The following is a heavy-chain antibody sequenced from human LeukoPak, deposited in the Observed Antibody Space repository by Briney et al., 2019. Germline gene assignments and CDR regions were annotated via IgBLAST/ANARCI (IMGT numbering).Heavy chain of an antibody. Sequence: SVKVACKASGGTFSSYAISWVRQAPGQGLEWMGGIIPIFGTANYAQKFQGRVTITADESTSTAYMELSSLRSEDTAVYYCARLLDSIAAAGKSDYWGRGTLVTVSS. D-gene: IGHD6-13*01. V-gene: IGHV1-69*01. CDR3: ARLLDSIAAAGKSDY. J-gene: IGHJ4*02. CDR2: IIPIFGTA. CDR1: GGTFSSYA.